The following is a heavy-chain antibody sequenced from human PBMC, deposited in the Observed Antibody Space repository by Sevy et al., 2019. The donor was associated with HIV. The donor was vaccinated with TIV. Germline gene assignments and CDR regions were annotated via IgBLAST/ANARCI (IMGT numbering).Heavy chain of an antibody. D-gene: IGHD3-3*01. CDR1: GYTFTGYY. Sequence: ASVKVSCKASGYTFTGYYMHWVRQAPGQGLEWMGRINPNSGGTNYAQKFQGRVTMTRDTFISTAYMELSRLRLDDTAVYYCARAGGLRFLEWLLWPPTDYYGMDVWGQGTTVTVSS. CDR2: INPNSGGT. V-gene: IGHV1-2*06. CDR3: ARAGGLRFLEWLLWPPTDYYGMDV. J-gene: IGHJ6*02.